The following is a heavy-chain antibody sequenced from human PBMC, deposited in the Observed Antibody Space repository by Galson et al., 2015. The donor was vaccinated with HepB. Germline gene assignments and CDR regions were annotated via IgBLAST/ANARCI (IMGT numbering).Heavy chain of an antibody. CDR1: GYSFTGYY. J-gene: IGHJ4*02. D-gene: IGHD1-1*01. CDR2: INPHSGGT. V-gene: IGHV1-2*02. Sequence: SVKVSCKASGYSFTGYYIHWVRQVPGQGLEWMGWINPHSGGTKYADKFQGRVTMTSDASISTADMEMRTLKYDDTAVYYCAVCLFFWNDSPKTYYFDYWGQGTLVTVSS. CDR3: AVCLFFWNDSPKTYYFDY.